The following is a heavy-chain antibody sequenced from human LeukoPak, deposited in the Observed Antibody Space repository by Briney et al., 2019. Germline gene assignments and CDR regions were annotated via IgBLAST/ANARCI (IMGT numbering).Heavy chain of an antibody. Sequence: SETLSLTCTVSGSSISSSDFYWGWIRQPPGKGLEWIGSISYSGNTYYNPSLKSRVTISVDTSKNQFSLKLSSVTAADTAVYYCARNWNDGSVDYWGPGTVVTVSS. CDR3: ARNWNDGSVDY. V-gene: IGHV4-39*01. D-gene: IGHD1-1*01. CDR1: GSSISSSDFY. J-gene: IGHJ4*02. CDR2: ISYSGNT.